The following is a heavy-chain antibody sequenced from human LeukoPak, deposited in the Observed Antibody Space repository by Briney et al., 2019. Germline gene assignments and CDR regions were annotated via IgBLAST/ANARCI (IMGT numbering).Heavy chain of an antibody. V-gene: IGHV1-46*03. CDR3: ARIGGDFWSGSERYFDY. J-gene: IGHJ4*02. CDR2: INPSGGST. D-gene: IGHD3-3*01. CDR1: GYTFTSYY. Sequence: ASVKVSCKASGYTFTSYYMHWVRQAPGQGLEWMGIINPSGGSTSYAQKFQGRVTMTRDTSTSTVYMELSSLRSEDTAVYYCARIGGDFWSGSERYFDYWGQGTLVTVSS.